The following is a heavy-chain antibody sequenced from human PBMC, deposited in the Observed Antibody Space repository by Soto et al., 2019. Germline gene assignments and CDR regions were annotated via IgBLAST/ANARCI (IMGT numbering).Heavy chain of an antibody. Sequence: ASETLSLTCTVSGGSISSSSYYWGWIRQPPGKGLEWIGSIYYSGSTYYNPSLKSRVTISVDTSKNQFSLKLSSVTAADTAVHYCARQQYDYVLSVIDPRGQGTLVTVSS. V-gene: IGHV4-39*01. CDR1: GGSISSSSYY. CDR3: ARQQYDYVLSVIDP. CDR2: IYYSGST. D-gene: IGHD3-16*01. J-gene: IGHJ5*02.